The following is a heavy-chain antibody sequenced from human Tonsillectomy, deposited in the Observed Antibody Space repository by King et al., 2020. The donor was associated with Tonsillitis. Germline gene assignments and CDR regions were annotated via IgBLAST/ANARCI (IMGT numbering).Heavy chain of an antibody. J-gene: IGHJ4*02. V-gene: IGHV4-59*08. CDR2: IYYSGST. CDR3: ARHAGGMVRGVIDY. D-gene: IGHD3-10*01. CDR1: GGSISSYY. Sequence: QLQESGPGLVKPSETLSLTCTVSGGSISSYYWSWIRQPPGKGLEWIGYIYYSGSTNYNPSPKSRVTISVDTSKNQFSLKLSSVTAADTAVYYCARHAGGMVRGVIDYWGQGTLVTVSS.